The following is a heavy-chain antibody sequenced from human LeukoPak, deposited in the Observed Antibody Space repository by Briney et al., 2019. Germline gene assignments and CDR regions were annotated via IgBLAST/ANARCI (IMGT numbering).Heavy chain of an antibody. CDR2: IKQDGSEK. D-gene: IGHD5-12*01. V-gene: IGHV3-7*01. J-gene: IGHJ3*02. Sequence: GGSLRLSCATSGFTFNTYWMSWVRQAPGKGLEWVANIKQDGSEKNYVDSVKGRFTISRDNAKNSLYLQMNSLRAEDTAVYYCARDLIVATGAFDIWGQGTMVTVSS. CDR1: GFTFNTYW. CDR3: ARDLIVATGAFDI.